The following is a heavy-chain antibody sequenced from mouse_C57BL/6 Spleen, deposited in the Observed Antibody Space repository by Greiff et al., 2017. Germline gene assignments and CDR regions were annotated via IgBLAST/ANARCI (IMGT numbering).Heavy chain of an antibody. J-gene: IGHJ4*01. CDR2: IYPGSGNT. Sequence: VQLQQSGPELVKPGASVKISCKASGYTFTDYYINWVKQRPGQGLEWIGWIYPGSGNTKYNEKFKGKATLTVDTSSSTAYMQLSRLTSEDSAVYFCARRPCYYGNGYYYAMDYWGQGTSVTVSS. CDR1: GYTFTDYY. D-gene: IGHD2-1*01. V-gene: IGHV1-84*01. CDR3: ARRPCYYGNGYYYAMDY.